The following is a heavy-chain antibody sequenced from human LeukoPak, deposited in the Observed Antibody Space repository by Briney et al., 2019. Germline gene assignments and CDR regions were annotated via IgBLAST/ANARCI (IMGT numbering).Heavy chain of an antibody. Sequence: ASVKVSCKASGYTFTGYYMHWVRQAPGQGLGWMGRINPNSGGTNYAQKLQGRVTMARDTSISTAYMELSRLRSDDTAVYYCARDRWPSGSTHLDYWGQGTLVTVSS. V-gene: IGHV1-2*06. J-gene: IGHJ4*02. CDR1: GYTFTGYY. D-gene: IGHD5-24*01. CDR3: ARDRWPSGSTHLDY. CDR2: INPNSGGT.